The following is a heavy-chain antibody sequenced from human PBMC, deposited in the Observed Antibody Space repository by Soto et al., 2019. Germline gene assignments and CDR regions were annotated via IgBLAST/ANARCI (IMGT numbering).Heavy chain of an antibody. J-gene: IGHJ6*02. D-gene: IGHD2-15*01. V-gene: IGHV2-5*02. CDR2: IYWDDDK. CDR3: AHKGGRGAGMDV. Sequence: QITLRESGPTLVKPTQTLTLTCTFSAFSLSTSEVGVAWIRQPPGKALEWLSLIYWDDDKRYSPSLKSRLTITNDSSKNQVVLTMTNMDPVDTATYYCAHKGGRGAGMDVWGQGTTVTVSS. CDR1: AFSLSTSEVG.